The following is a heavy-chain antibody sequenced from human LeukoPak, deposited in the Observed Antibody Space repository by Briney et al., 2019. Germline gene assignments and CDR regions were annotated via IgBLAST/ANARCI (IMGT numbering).Heavy chain of an antibody. CDR1: GFIVSSNY. Sequence: PGGSLRLSCAVSGFIVSSNYMSWVRQAPGKGLEWVSVIYTGENTNYADSVKGRFTISRDNAKNSLYLQMNSLRAEDTAVYYCASFMSPHDAFDIWGQGTMVTVSS. J-gene: IGHJ3*02. V-gene: IGHV3-53*01. CDR3: ASFMSPHDAFDI. CDR2: IYTGENT.